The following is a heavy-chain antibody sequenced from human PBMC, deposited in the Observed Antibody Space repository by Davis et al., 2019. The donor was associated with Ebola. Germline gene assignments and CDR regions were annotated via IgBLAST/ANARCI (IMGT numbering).Heavy chain of an antibody. CDR3: ARDSAHYYDSSAKGSFDY. CDR2: ISSSGSTI. D-gene: IGHD3-22*01. J-gene: IGHJ4*02. Sequence: GGSLRLSCAASGFTFSSYEMNWVRQAPGKGLEWVSYISSSGSTIYYADSVKGRFTISRDNAKNSLYLQMNSLRAEDTAVYYCARDSAHYYDSSAKGSFDYWGQGTLVTVSS. CDR1: GFTFSSYE. V-gene: IGHV3-48*03.